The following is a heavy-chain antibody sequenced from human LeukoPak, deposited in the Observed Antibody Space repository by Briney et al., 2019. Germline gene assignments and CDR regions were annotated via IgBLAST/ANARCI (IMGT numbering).Heavy chain of an antibody. D-gene: IGHD3-22*01. CDR3: ARPEGYYYDSSGAYLRY. Sequence: GESLKISCKGSGYSFTSCWIGWVRQMPGKGLEWMGIIYPGDSDTRYSPSFQGQVTISADKSISTAYLQWSSLKASDTAMYYCARPEGYYYDSSGAYLRYWGQGTLVTVSS. V-gene: IGHV5-51*01. J-gene: IGHJ4*02. CDR1: GYSFTSCW. CDR2: IYPGDSDT.